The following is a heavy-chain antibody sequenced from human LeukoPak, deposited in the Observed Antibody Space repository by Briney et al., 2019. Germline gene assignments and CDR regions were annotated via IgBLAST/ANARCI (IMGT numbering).Heavy chain of an antibody. Sequence: GRSLRLSCAASGSTFSSYGMHWVRQAPGKGLEWVAVISYDGSNKYYADSVKGRFTISRDNSKNTLYLQMNSLRAEDTAVYYCAKAMVRGVITNFDYWGQGTLVTVSS. V-gene: IGHV3-30*18. J-gene: IGHJ4*02. CDR2: ISYDGSNK. CDR1: GSTFSSYG. D-gene: IGHD3-10*01. CDR3: AKAMVRGVITNFDY.